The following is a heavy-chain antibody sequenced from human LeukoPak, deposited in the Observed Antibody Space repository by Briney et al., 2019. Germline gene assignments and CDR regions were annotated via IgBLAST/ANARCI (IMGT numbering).Heavy chain of an antibody. CDR3: AKPNWNPETDWFDP. Sequence: PGGSLRLSCAASGFTFSSHGIHWVRQAPGKGLEWVSGISGSGTSTYYADSLKGRFTISRDNSKNTLYLQMHSLRAEDTAVYYCAKPNWNPETDWFDPWGQGTLVTVSS. D-gene: IGHD1-1*01. CDR1: GFTFSSHG. CDR2: ISGSGTST. V-gene: IGHV3-23*01. J-gene: IGHJ5*02.